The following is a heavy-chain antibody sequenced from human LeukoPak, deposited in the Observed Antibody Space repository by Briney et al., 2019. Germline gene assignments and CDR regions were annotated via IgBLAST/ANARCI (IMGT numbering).Heavy chain of an antibody. D-gene: IGHD1-1*01. CDR3: AREMGTETTHDAFDI. J-gene: IGHJ3*02. CDR1: GGSISSGDYY. CDR2: IYYSGST. V-gene: IGHV4-61*08. Sequence: PSETLSLTCTVSGGSISSGDYYWSWIRQPPGKGLEWIGYIYYSGSTNYNPSLKSRVTISVDTSKNQFSLKLSSVTAADTAVYYCAREMGTETTHDAFDIWGQGTMVTVSS.